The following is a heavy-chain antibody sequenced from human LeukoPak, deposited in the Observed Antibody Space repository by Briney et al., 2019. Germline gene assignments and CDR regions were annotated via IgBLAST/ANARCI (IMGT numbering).Heavy chain of an antibody. CDR2: IKSRTDGGTT. V-gene: IGHV3-15*01. CDR3: TTPYYYGSGTITPIYYFDY. Sequence: RGSQRLSCAASGFTFSSYSMNWVRQAPGKGLEWVGRIKSRTDGGTTDYAAPVKGKFTISRDDSKNTLYLQMNSLNTEDTAVYYCTTPYYYGSGTITPIYYFDYWCQGPMVTVSS. CDR1: GFTFSSYS. D-gene: IGHD3-10*01. J-gene: IGHJ4*02.